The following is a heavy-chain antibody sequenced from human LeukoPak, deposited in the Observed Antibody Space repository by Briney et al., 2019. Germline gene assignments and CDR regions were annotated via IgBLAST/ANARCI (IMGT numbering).Heavy chain of an antibody. Sequence: PGGSLRLSCTASGFSFSSYNINWVRQAPGKGLEWDSYISRGSTTISYADSLKGRFTISRDNAKHSMYLEMNSLRAEDTAVYYCAISSSYNYFDYWGQGTLVTVSS. CDR3: AISSSYNYFDY. J-gene: IGHJ4*02. V-gene: IGHV3-48*01. D-gene: IGHD2-15*01. CDR2: ISRGSTTI. CDR1: GFSFSSYN.